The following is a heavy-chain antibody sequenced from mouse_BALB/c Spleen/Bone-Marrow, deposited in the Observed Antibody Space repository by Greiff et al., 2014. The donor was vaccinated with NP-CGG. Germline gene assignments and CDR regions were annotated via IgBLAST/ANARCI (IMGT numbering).Heavy chain of an antibody. V-gene: IGHV1S22*01. Sequence: LQQSGSELVRPGASVRLSCKASGYTFTSHWMHWVKQRPGQGLEWIGNIYPGSGSTNYDEKFKSKATLTVDTSSSTAYMQLSSLTSEDSAVYCCTREDYGNYVFPYWGQGTLVTVSA. J-gene: IGHJ3*01. CDR3: TREDYGNYVFPY. D-gene: IGHD2-1*01. CDR1: GYTFTSHW. CDR2: IYPGSGST.